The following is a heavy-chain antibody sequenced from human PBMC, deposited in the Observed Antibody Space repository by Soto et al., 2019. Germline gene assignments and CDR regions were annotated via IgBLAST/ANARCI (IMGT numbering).Heavy chain of an antibody. Sequence: SETLSLTCTVSGGSISSYYWSWIRQPAGKGLEWIGRIYTSGSTNYNPSLKSRVTMSVDTSKNQFSLKLSSVTAADTAVYYCARGSGGGKQWISYFDYWGQGTMVTVSS. CDR2: IYTSGST. CDR3: ARGSGGGKQWISYFDY. V-gene: IGHV4-4*07. D-gene: IGHD2-8*02. J-gene: IGHJ4*02. CDR1: GGSISSYY.